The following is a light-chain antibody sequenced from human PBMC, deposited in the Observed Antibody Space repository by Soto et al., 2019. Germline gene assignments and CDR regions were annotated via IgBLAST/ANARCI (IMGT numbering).Light chain of an antibody. V-gene: IGLV2-8*01. Sequence: QSALTQPASVSGSPGQSITISCTGTSSDVGGYNYVSWYQQHPGKAPKLMIYEVSKRPSGVPDRFSGSKSSNTASLTVSGLQAEDEADYYCNSYAGSNNWVFGGGTKVTVL. CDR2: EVS. CDR1: SSDVGGYNY. J-gene: IGLJ3*02. CDR3: NSYAGSNNWV.